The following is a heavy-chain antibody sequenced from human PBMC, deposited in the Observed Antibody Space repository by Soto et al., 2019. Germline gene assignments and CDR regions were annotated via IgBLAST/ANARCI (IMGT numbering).Heavy chain of an antibody. D-gene: IGHD1-1*01. CDR3: ARSRGTLSYGGDF. CDR2: ISVYNGNT. V-gene: IGHV1-18*01. CDR1: GYTFTSYG. Sequence: QVQLVQSGAEVKQPWASVKVSCKASGYTFTSYGISWVRQAPGQVLEWMGWISVYNGNTNYAQKLQGIVAMTTHPSTSTASMELRSLRSDDTAVYYCARSRGTLSYGGDFWGQGTLVTVPS. J-gene: IGHJ4*02.